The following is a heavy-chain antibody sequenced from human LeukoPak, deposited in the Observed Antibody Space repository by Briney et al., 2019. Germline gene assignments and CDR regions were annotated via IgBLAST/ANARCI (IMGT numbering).Heavy chain of an antibody. CDR1: GGSISSYY. CDR3: ARAPGYCSSTSCYGGDAFDI. V-gene: IGHV4-59*08. Sequence: SETLSLTCTVSGGSISSYYWSWIRQPPGKGLEWIGYIFCSGSTNYNPSLKSRVTISVDTSKNQFSLKLSSVTAADTAVYYCARAPGYCSSTSCYGGDAFDIWGQGTMVTVSS. J-gene: IGHJ3*02. CDR2: IFCSGST. D-gene: IGHD2-2*01.